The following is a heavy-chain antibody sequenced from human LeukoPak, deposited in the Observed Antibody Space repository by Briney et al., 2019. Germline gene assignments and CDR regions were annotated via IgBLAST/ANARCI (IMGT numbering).Heavy chain of an antibody. CDR1: GGSISSGGYY. D-gene: IGHD2-15*01. CDR2: LYPSGST. Sequence: SETLSLTCTVSGGSISSGGYYWGWIRQHPGKGLEWIGRLYPSGSTTYNPSLQSRVTMSVDTSKNQFSLKLNSVTAADTAVYYCAREGHCNYSSCFAFDIWGQGTMVTVSS. V-gene: IGHV4-39*07. CDR3: AREGHCNYSSCFAFDI. J-gene: IGHJ3*02.